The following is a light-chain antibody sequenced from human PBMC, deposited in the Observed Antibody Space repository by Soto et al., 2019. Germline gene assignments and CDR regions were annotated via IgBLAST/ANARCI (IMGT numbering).Light chain of an antibody. J-gene: IGKJ1*01. Sequence: DIRMTQSPSTLSASVGDIVTINFRASQNIDSWLAWYQQKPGKAPKIMIYGATSLESGVPSRFSASGSGTEFTLTISSLQPDDFATYYCQHYNSYGTFGQGTKVDI. CDR1: QNIDSW. CDR3: QHYNSYGT. CDR2: GAT. V-gene: IGKV1-5*01.